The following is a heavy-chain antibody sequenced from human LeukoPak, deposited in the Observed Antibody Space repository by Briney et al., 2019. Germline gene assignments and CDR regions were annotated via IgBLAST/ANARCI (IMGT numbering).Heavy chain of an antibody. CDR3: SRTPPYYYDSSGYYYEYFQH. J-gene: IGHJ1*01. V-gene: IGHV1-69*05. D-gene: IGHD3-22*01. Sequence: SVKVSCKASGGTFSSYAISWVRQAPGQGLEWMGGIIPIFGTANYAQKFQGRVTITTDESTSTAYMELSSLRSEDTAVYYCSRTPPYYYDSSGYYYEYFQHWGQGTLVTVSS. CDR2: IIPIFGTA. CDR1: GGTFSSYA.